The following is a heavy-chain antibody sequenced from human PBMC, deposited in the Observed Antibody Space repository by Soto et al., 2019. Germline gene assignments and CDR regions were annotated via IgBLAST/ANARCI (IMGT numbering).Heavy chain of an antibody. D-gene: IGHD6-13*01. V-gene: IGHV5-10-1*01. CDR3: ARLGIAAPGNPGP. CDR2: IDPSDSYT. Sequence: GESLKISCKGSGYSFTTYWISWLRQMPGKGLEWMGRIDPSDSYTNYSPSFQGHVTISADKSISTAYLQWSSLKASDTAMYYCARLGIAAPGNPGPWGQGTLVTVSS. CDR1: GYSFTTYW. J-gene: IGHJ5*02.